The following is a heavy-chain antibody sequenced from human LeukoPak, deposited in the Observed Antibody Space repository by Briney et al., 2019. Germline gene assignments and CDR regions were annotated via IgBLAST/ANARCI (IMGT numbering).Heavy chain of an antibody. CDR1: GYTFTGYS. D-gene: IGHD2-2*02. Sequence: GASVKVSCKASGYTFTGYSIHWVRQAPGHGLEWMGWINPTGGGTIYAQRFQGRVSMTRDTSINTAYMELSRLRSDDTAVYFCARERGYCASSSCYTSDAFDIWGQGTVVTVSS. CDR2: INPTGGGT. J-gene: IGHJ3*02. CDR3: ARERGYCASSSCYTSDAFDI. V-gene: IGHV1-2*02.